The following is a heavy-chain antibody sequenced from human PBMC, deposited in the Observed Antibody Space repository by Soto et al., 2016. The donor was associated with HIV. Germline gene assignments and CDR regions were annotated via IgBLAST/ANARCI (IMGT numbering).Heavy chain of an antibody. J-gene: IGHJ6*03. CDR1: GFTFSDYY. D-gene: IGHD6-13*01. CDR2: MSASGNTI. Sequence: QVQLVESGGGLVKPGGSLRLSCAASGFTFSDYYMIWIRQVPGKGLEWLSYMSASGNTIYYSDSVKGRFTISRDNAKNLLYLQMNTLRADDTAVYYCARRIAAAGTNHYYYYMDVWGKGTTVTVSS. V-gene: IGHV3-11*04. CDR3: ARRIAAAGTNHYYYYMDV.